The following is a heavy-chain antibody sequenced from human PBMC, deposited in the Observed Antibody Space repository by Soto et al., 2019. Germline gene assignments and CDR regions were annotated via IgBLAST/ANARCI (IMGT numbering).Heavy chain of an antibody. CDR2: INPNSGGT. CDR3: ARDSGSYYYGMDV. D-gene: IGHD1-26*01. J-gene: IGHJ6*02. V-gene: IGHV1-2*04. Sequence: ASVKVSCKASGYTFTGYYMHWVRQTPGQGLEWMGWINPNSGGTNYAQKFQGWVTMTRDTPISTAYMELSRLRSDDTAVYYCARDSGSYYYGMDVWGQGTTVTVSS. CDR1: GYTFTGYY.